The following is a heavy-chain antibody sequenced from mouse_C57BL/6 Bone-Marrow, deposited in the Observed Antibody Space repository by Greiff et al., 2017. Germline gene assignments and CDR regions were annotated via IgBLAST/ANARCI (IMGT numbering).Heavy chain of an antibody. D-gene: IGHD2-4*01. Sequence: EVKLMESGGGLVKPGGSLKLSCAASGFTFSSYAMSWVRQTPEKRLEWVATISDGGSYTYYPDNVQGRFTISRDNAKNNLYLQMSHLKSEDTAMYYCARHYDYDVYAMDYWGPGTSVPVSS. CDR3: ARHYDYDVYAMDY. CDR2: ISDGGSYT. CDR1: GFTFSSYA. J-gene: IGHJ4*01. V-gene: IGHV5-4*03.